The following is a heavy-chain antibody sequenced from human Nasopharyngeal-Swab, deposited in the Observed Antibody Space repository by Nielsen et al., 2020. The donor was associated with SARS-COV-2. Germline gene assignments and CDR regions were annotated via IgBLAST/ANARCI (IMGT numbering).Heavy chain of an antibody. D-gene: IGHD6-19*01. CDR1: RFTVSSNY. Sequence: GESLKISCAASRFTVSSNYMSWVRQAPGKGLEWVSVIYSGGSTYYADSVKGRFTISRDNSKNTLYLQMNSLRAEDTAVYYCARDPIGAVAGPGGYWGQGTLVTVSS. V-gene: IGHV3-53*01. CDR2: IYSGGST. CDR3: ARDPIGAVAGPGGY. J-gene: IGHJ4*02.